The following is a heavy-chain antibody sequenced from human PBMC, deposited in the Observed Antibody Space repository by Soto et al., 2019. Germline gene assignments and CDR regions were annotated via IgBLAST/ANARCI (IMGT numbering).Heavy chain of an antibody. CDR1: GGSISSYC. CDR2: IYYSGST. CDR3: ARLYSSEKYYFDY. Sequence: SETLCLTCTVSGGSISSYCWSWIRQPPGKGLEWIGYIYYSGSTNYNPSLKSRVTISVDTSKNQFSLKLSSVTAADTAVYYCARLYSSEKYYFDYWGQATLVTVSS. D-gene: IGHD6-13*01. V-gene: IGHV4-59*08. J-gene: IGHJ4*02.